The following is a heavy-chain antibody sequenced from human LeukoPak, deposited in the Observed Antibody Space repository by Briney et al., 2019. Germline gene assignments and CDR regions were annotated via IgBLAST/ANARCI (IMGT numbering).Heavy chain of an antibody. Sequence: GGSLRLSCAASGFTFSSYAMSWVRQAPGKGLEWVSAISGSGGSTYYADSVKGWFTISRDNSKNTLYLQMNSLRAEDTAVYYCAKGRHYYDSSGYSKAPLDYWGQGTLVTVSS. CDR3: AKGRHYYDSSGYSKAPLDY. CDR1: GFTFSSYA. V-gene: IGHV3-23*01. J-gene: IGHJ4*02. CDR2: ISGSGGST. D-gene: IGHD3-22*01.